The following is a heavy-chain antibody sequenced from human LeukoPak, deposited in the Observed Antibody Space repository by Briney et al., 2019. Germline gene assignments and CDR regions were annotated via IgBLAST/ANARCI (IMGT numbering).Heavy chain of an antibody. V-gene: IGHV1-69*13. Sequence: SVNASCKASAGTFTSYAISWVRQAPGQGLEWMGGIIPIFGTANYAQKFQGRVTITADESTSTAYMELSSLRSEDTAVYYCAPTTVTPTSQPVAVNWGQGTLVTVSS. J-gene: IGHJ4*02. CDR3: APTTVTPTSQPVAVN. D-gene: IGHD4-11*01. CDR2: IIPIFGTA. CDR1: AGTFTSYA.